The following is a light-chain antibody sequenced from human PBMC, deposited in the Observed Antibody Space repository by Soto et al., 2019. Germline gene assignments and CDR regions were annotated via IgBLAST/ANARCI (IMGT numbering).Light chain of an antibody. Sequence: DIVLTQSPGPLSLSPGERATLSCRASQSVTSYLAWYQKKPGQAPRLLIYDVSNRASGIPARFSGSGSETDCTLTISSLEPEDVAVYYCQQRSDWPLTLGQGTRLEIK. CDR1: QSVTSY. CDR2: DVS. V-gene: IGKV3-11*01. CDR3: QQRSDWPLT. J-gene: IGKJ5*01.